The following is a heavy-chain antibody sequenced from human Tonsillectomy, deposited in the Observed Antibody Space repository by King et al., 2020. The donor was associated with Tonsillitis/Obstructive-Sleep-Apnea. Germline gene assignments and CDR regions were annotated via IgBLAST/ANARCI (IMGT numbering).Heavy chain of an antibody. J-gene: IGHJ5*02. Sequence: QLVQSGGGLVQPGGSLRLSCAASGFTFTNYWMSWVRQAPGKGLEWVANIKQDGSEKYYVDSVKGRFTISRDNAKKSLYLQMNSLRAEDTAVYYCARLGIAAAGPSNNWFDPWGQGTLVTVSS. CDR3: ARLGIAAAGPSNNWFDP. V-gene: IGHV3-7*01. CDR1: GFTFTNYW. D-gene: IGHD6-13*01. CDR2: IKQDGSEK.